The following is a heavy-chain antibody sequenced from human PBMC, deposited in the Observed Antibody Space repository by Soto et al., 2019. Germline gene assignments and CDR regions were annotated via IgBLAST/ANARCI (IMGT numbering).Heavy chain of an antibody. CDR3: ARSYPPNYDILTGLDY. CDR1: GYTFINYA. Sequence: ASVKVSCKASGYTFINYALHWVRQAPGQSLEWMGWIHAGSGGTKSSQKFQGRVTITRDTSASTAYMELSSLRSEDTAVYYCARSYPPNYDILTGLDYWGQGTLVTVSS. D-gene: IGHD3-9*01. J-gene: IGHJ4*02. V-gene: IGHV1-3*01. CDR2: IHAGSGGT.